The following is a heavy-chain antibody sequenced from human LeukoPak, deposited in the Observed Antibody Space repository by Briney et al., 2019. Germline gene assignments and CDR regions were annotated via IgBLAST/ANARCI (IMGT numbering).Heavy chain of an antibody. Sequence: SETLSLTCTVSGGFISSSSYYWGWIRQPPGKGLEWIGSIYYSGSTYYNPSLKSRVTISVDTSKNQFSLKLSSVTAADTAVYYCARQMYGDYDFFNYWGQGTLVTVSS. CDR3: ARQMYGDYDFFNY. D-gene: IGHD4-17*01. CDR2: IYYSGST. CDR1: GGFISSSSYY. J-gene: IGHJ4*02. V-gene: IGHV4-39*01.